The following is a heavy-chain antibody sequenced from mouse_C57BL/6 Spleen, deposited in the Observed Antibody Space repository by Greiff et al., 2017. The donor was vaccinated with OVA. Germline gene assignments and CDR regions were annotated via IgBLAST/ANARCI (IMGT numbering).Heavy chain of an antibody. Sequence: LKQPGAELVKPGASVKMSCKASGYTFTSYWITWVKQRPGQGLEWIGDIYPGSGSTNYNEKFKSKATLTVDTSSSTADMQLSSLTSEDSAVYYCARKWDYDAWFAYWGQGTLVTVSA. J-gene: IGHJ3*01. CDR1: GYTFTSYW. CDR3: ARKWDYDAWFAY. D-gene: IGHD2-4*01. V-gene: IGHV1-55*01. CDR2: IYPGSGST.